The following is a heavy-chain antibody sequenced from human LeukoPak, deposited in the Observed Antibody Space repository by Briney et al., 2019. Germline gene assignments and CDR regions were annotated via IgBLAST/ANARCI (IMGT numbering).Heavy chain of an antibody. D-gene: IGHD2-15*01. J-gene: IGHJ2*01. V-gene: IGHV3-74*01. CDR3: ARRYCSGGSCYSGWHFDL. CDR2: INSDGSST. Sequence: GGSLRLSCAASGFIFRNSWMHWVRQAPGKGLVWVSRINSDGSSTDYADSVKGRFTISRDNAKNTLYLQMNSLRAEDTAVYYCARRYCSGGSCYSGWHFDLWGRGTLVTVSS. CDR1: GFIFRNSW.